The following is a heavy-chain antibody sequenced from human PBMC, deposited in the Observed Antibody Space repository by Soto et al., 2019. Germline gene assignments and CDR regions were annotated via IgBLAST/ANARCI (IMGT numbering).Heavy chain of an antibody. CDR1: GGSFSGYY. CDR3: ARPYCSSTSCYGSSAFDI. D-gene: IGHD2-2*01. CDR2: INHSGST. V-gene: IGHV4-34*01. Sequence: QVQLQQWGAGLLKPSETLSLTCAVYGGSFSGYYWSWIRQPPGKGLEWIGEINHSGSTNYNPSLKSRVNISVDTSKYQFSLKLSSVTAADTAVYYCARPYCSSTSCYGSSAFDIWGQGTMVTVSS. J-gene: IGHJ3*02.